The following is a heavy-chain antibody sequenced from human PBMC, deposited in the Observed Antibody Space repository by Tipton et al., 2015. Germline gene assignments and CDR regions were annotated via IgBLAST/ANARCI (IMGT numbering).Heavy chain of an antibody. V-gene: IGHV4-31*03. CDR2: IHRRGTT. CDR1: GGSINTGGDT. J-gene: IGHJ2*01. D-gene: IGHD4-17*01. CDR3: ARDQDFGDRTYWYFDL. Sequence: TLSLTCTVSGGSINTGGDTWNWIRQYPRKGLEWIGYIHRRGTTYYNPSLKSRVAISLETSKNQFSLKLSSVTAADTAVYYCARDQDFGDRTYWYFDLWGPGTLVTVSS.